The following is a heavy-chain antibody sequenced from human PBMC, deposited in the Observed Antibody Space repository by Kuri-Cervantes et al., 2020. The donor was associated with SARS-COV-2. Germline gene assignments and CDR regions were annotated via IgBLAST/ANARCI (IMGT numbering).Heavy chain of an antibody. CDR3: ARDLTTNYYDSSGYSP. CDR1: GFTFSSYS. J-gene: IGHJ5*02. D-gene: IGHD3-22*01. V-gene: IGHV3-21*01. CDR2: ISSSSSYI. Sequence: GGSLRLSCAASGFTFSSYSMNWVRQAPGKGLEWVSSISSSSSYIYYADSVKGRFTISRDNAKNSLYLQMNSLRAEDTAVYYCARDLTTNYYDSSGYSPWGQGTLVTVSS.